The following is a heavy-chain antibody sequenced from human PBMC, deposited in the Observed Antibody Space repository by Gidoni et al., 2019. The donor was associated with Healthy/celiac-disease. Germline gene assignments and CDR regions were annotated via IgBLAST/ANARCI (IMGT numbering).Heavy chain of an antibody. CDR2: IWYDGSNK. Sequence: QVQLVESGGGVVQPGRSLRLSCAASGFTFSSYGMHWVRQAPGKGLEWVAVIWYDGSNKYYADSVKGRFTISRDNSKNTLYLQMNSLRAEDTAVYYCAREYSYGYPASLGYWGQGTLVTVSS. V-gene: IGHV3-33*01. CDR1: GFTFSSYG. D-gene: IGHD5-18*01. CDR3: AREYSYGYPASLGY. J-gene: IGHJ4*02.